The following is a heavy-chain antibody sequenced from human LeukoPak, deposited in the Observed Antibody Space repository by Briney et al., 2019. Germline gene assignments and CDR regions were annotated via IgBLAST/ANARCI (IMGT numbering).Heavy chain of an antibody. D-gene: IGHD3-3*01. Sequence: PSETLSLTCAVSGYSISSGYYWGWIRQPPGKGLEWIGWIYHSGRTYYNPSLKSRVTISVDTSKNQFSLKLSSVTAADTAVYYCARHLAYYDFWSGYQKNFDYWGQGTLVTVSS. V-gene: IGHV4-38-2*01. CDR3: ARHLAYYDFWSGYQKNFDY. CDR1: GYSISSGYY. J-gene: IGHJ4*02. CDR2: IYHSGRT.